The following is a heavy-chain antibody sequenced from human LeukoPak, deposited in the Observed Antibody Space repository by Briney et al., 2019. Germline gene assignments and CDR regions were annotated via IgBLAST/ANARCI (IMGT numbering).Heavy chain of an antibody. CDR1: GDSISPYY. CDR2: LFYSGNT. V-gene: IGHV4-59*01. D-gene: IGHD5-18*01. Sequence: PSETLSLTCSVSGDSISPYYWSWIRQPPGKGLEWIGYLFYSGNTKYNPSLNSRVTISVDMSKNQFSLKLSSVTAADTAVYYCARDSHTAPHPWGQGTLVTVSS. CDR3: ARDSHTAPHP. J-gene: IGHJ5*02.